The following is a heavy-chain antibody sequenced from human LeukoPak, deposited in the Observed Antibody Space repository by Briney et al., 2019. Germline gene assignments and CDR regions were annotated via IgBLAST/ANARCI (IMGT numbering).Heavy chain of an antibody. D-gene: IGHD3-16*01. CDR3: ARDRSDYVWGRSFDY. CDR2: ISSSSSYI. J-gene: IGHJ4*02. CDR1: GFTFSSYW. Sequence: PGGSLRLSCAASGFTFSSYWMNWVRQAPGKGLEWVSSISSSSSYIYYADSVKGRFTISRDNAKNSLYLQMNSLRAEDTAVYYCARDRSDYVWGRSFDYWGQGTLVTVSS. V-gene: IGHV3-21*01.